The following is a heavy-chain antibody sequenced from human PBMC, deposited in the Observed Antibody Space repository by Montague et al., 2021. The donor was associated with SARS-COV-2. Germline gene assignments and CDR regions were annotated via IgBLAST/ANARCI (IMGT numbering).Heavy chain of an antibody. Sequence: SLRLSCAASGFTFNNYAMHWVRQAPGKGLEWVAIISYDGSNKYYADSVKGRFANSRDNSKNTLYLQMNSLGAEDTAVYYCVRASLIKARIAVAGTTVYWGQGTLVTISS. CDR1: GFTFNNYA. V-gene: IGHV3-30*09. J-gene: IGHJ4*02. CDR3: VRASLIKARIAVAGTTVY. CDR2: ISYDGSNK. D-gene: IGHD6-19*01.